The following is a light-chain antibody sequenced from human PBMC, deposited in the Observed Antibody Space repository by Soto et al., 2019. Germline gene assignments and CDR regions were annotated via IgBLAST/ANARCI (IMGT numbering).Light chain of an antibody. CDR1: QSVSSN. CDR3: QQYTNWPKT. V-gene: IGKV3D-15*01. Sequence: EILMTQSPATLSVSPGARATLSCRASQSVSSNLAWYQHKPGQAPRLLIYGASPRATGIPDRFSGSGSGTEFTLTISSLQSEDFAVYYCQQYTNWPKTFGQGTKVDIK. CDR2: GAS. J-gene: IGKJ1*01.